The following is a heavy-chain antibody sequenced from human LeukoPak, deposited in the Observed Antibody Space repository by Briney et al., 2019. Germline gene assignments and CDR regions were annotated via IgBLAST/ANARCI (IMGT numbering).Heavy chain of an antibody. J-gene: IGHJ6*04. V-gene: IGHV3-23*01. CDR2: VNSRGIST. D-gene: IGHD6-19*01. CDR3: TRPAVGAVADRDV. CDR1: GFTFSNSA. Sequence: GGSLRLSCAASGFTFSNSAMNWVRQAPGKGLEWVSAVNSRGISTYYADSVKGRFTISRDNSKNTLYLQMNSLKTEDTAVYYCTRPAVGAVADRDVWGKGTTVTVSS.